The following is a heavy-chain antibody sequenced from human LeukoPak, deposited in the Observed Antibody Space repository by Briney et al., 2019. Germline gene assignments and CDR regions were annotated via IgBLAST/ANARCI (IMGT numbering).Heavy chain of an antibody. Sequence: SVKVSCKTSGFSFTGYYFHWVRQAPGQGLEWMGGIIPIFGTANYAQKFQGRVTITADESTSTAYMELSSLRSEDTAVYYCALGSSSWYKSGADYWGQGTLVTVSS. CDR2: IIPIFGTA. D-gene: IGHD6-13*01. CDR3: ALGSSSWYKSGADY. V-gene: IGHV1-69*13. CDR1: GFSFTGYY. J-gene: IGHJ4*02.